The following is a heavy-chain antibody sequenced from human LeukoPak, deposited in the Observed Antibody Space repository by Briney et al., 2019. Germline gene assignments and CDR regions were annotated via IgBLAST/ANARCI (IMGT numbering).Heavy chain of an antibody. CDR1: GGSISSTNW. J-gene: IGHJ4*02. Sequence: PSETLSLTCGVSGGSISSTNWWTWVRQPPGEGLEWIGEVHLSGRTNYNPSLESRVTMSVDMSENHISLKLASVTAADTAVYYCAREGGPYRPLDYSGQGTLVTVSS. V-gene: IGHV4-4*02. CDR3: AREGGPYRPLDY. CDR2: VHLSGRT.